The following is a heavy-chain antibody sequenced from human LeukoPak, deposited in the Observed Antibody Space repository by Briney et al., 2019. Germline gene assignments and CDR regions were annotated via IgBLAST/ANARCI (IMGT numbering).Heavy chain of an antibody. CDR3: AKDPRVATIEIFDY. Sequence: EGSLRLSCAASGFTFSSYAMSWVRQAPGKGLEWVSSISGGGVTYYADSVKGRFTISRDNSKNTLYLQMNSLRAEDTAVYYCAKDPRVATIEIFDYWGRGTLVTVSS. V-gene: IGHV3-23*01. CDR2: ISGGGVT. CDR1: GFTFSSYA. D-gene: IGHD5-12*01. J-gene: IGHJ4*02.